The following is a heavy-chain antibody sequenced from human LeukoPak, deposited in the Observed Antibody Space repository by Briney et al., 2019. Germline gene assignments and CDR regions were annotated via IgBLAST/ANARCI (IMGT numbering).Heavy chain of an antibody. Sequence: GWSLRLSCAASGLIVSSNYMSWVRQAPGKGLEWVSVIYTSGTTYYADSVKGRFTISRDNSKNTLYLQMNSLRAEDTAVYYCARRSGSTNDYWGQGTLVTVSS. CDR1: GLIVSSNY. V-gene: IGHV3-53*01. D-gene: IGHD1-26*01. CDR3: ARRSGSTNDY. CDR2: IYTSGTT. J-gene: IGHJ4*02.